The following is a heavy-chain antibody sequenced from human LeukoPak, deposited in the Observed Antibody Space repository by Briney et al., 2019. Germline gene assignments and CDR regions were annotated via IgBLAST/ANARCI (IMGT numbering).Heavy chain of an antibody. V-gene: IGHV3-23*01. D-gene: IGHD2-2*02. J-gene: IGHJ6*02. CDR3: AQGSYCTGTDCYNMDV. CDR1: GFIFNNYA. CDR2: ISGSGGSA. Sequence: TGGSLRLSCAASGFIFNNYAMSWVRQAPGRGLEWVSAISGSGGSAYYAASVRGRFTISTDNSKNTLFLQMDSLRGEDTAVYYCAQGSYCTGTDCYNMDVWGQGTTVTVSS.